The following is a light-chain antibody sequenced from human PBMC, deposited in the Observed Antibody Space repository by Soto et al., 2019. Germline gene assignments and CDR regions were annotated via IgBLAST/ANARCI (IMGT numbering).Light chain of an antibody. CDR3: QQGYSTLLS. CDR1: QSISTY. CDR2: GPS. Sequence: DIEMTQAPSSLSASVGDRVTITCRASQSISTYLNWYQQKGGKAPKLLIHGPSGLQSGVPLRFSGSGSGKDVTLTIRSLLPEDFATYYCQQGYSTLLSFGGGTTLELK. V-gene: IGKV1-39*01. J-gene: IGKJ4*01.